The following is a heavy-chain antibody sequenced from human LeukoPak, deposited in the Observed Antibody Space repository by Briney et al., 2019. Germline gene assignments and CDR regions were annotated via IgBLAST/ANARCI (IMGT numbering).Heavy chain of an antibody. CDR1: GYTFTSYA. V-gene: IGHV1-3*01. CDR2: INAGNGNT. Sequence: ASVKVSCKASGYTFTSYAMHWVRRAPGQRLEWMGWINAGNGNTKYSQKFQGRVTITRDTSASTAYMELSSLRSEDTAVYYCARDLCSGGSCYWDYYYGMDVWGQGTTVTVSS. D-gene: IGHD2-15*01. J-gene: IGHJ6*02. CDR3: ARDLCSGGSCYWDYYYGMDV.